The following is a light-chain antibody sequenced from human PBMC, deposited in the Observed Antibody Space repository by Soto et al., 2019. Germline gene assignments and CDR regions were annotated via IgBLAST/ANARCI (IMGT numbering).Light chain of an antibody. CDR1: QSVLYSSNNKNY. CDR3: QQYYSTPIT. CDR2: WAS. J-gene: IGKJ5*01. V-gene: IGKV4-1*01. Sequence: DIVMTQSPDSLAVSLGERATINCKSSQSVLYSSNNKNYLAWYQQKPGQPPKLLIYWASTRESGVPDRFSGSGSGTDFPLTTSSLQAEDVPVYYCQQYYSTPITFGQGTRLDMK.